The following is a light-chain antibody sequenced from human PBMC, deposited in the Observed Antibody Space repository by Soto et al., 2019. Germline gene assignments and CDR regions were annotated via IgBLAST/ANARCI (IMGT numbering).Light chain of an antibody. J-gene: IGLJ2*01. CDR2: EVT. CDR3: CSYSRSSTLVL. Sequence: QSALTQPASVSGSPGQSITISCTGTSSDVGGYNYVSWYQQLPGKAPRLMIYEVTNRTSEVSDRFSGSKSGNTASLTISGLQAEDEADYYCCSYSRSSTLVLFGGGTKLTVL. V-gene: IGLV2-14*01. CDR1: SSDVGGYNY.